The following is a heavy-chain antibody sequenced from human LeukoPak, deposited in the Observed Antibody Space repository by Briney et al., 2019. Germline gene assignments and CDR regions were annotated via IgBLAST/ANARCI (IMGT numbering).Heavy chain of an antibody. CDR3: AKWPQYSSSSSWFDP. V-gene: IGHV4-4*02. Sequence: PSGTLSLTCAVSGGSISSSNWWSWVRQPPGKGLEWIGEIYHSGSTNYNPSLKSRVTISVDTSKNQFSLKLSSVTAADTAVYYCAKWPQYSSSSSWFDPWGQGTLVTVSS. J-gene: IGHJ5*02. D-gene: IGHD6-6*01. CDR2: IYHSGST. CDR1: GGSISSSNW.